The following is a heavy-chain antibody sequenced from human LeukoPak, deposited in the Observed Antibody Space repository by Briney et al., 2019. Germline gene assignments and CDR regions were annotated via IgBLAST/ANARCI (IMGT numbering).Heavy chain of an antibody. CDR3: AREGPRGGGNWAHDAFDM. V-gene: IGHV4-59*01. CDR2: IYYTGST. D-gene: IGHD1-1*01. J-gene: IGHJ3*02. Sequence: SETLSLTCTVSGGSISSYYWSWIRQPPGKGLEWIGYIYYTGSTYYNPSLKSQVTISVDTSKNQLSLKLSSVTAADTAVYYCAREGPRGGGNWAHDAFDMWGQGTMVTVSS. CDR1: GGSISSYY.